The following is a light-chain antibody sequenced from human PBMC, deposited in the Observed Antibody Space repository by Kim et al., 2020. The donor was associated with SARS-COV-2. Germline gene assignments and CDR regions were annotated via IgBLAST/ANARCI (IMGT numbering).Light chain of an antibody. Sequence: SAGQTARITCSGDALPKQYAYWYQQKPGQAPVLVIYKDSERPSGIGERVSGSSSGTTVTLTISGVQAEDKAEYYCQSADSSGTFVVFGGGTQLTVL. CDR2: KDS. CDR3: QSADSSGTFVV. J-gene: IGLJ2*01. CDR1: ALPKQY. V-gene: IGLV3-25*03.